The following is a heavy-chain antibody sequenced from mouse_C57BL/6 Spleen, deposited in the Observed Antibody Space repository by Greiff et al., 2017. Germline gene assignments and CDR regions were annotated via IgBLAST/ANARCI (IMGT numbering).Heavy chain of an antibody. V-gene: IGHV1-42*01. CDR1: GYSFTGYY. Sequence: EVKLMESGPELVKPGASVKISCKASGYSFTGYYMNWVKQSPEKSLEWIGEINPSTGGTTYNQKFKAKATLTVDKSSSTAYMQLKSLTSEDSAVYYCARIYYGYLYYAMDYWGQGTSVTVSS. J-gene: IGHJ4*01. CDR2: INPSTGGT. CDR3: ARIYYGYLYYAMDY. D-gene: IGHD2-2*01.